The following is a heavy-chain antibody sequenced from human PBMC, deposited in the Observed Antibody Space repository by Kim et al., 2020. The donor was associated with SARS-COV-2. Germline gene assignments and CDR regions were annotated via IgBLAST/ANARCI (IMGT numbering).Heavy chain of an antibody. V-gene: IGHV4-34*01. Sequence: SETLSLTCAVYGGSFSGYYWSWIRQPPGKGLEWIGEINHSGSTNYNPSLKSRVTISVDTSKNQFSLKLSSVTAADTAVYYCARAFTLKPFDIWGQGTMVTVSS. CDR3: ARAFTLKPFDI. CDR1: GGSFSGYY. CDR2: INHSGST. J-gene: IGHJ3*02.